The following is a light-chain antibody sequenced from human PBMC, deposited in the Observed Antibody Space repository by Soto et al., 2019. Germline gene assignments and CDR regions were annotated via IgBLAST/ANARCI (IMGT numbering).Light chain of an antibody. V-gene: IGKV3-20*01. CDR1: QSVSSSY. CDR2: DAS. Sequence: EIVLTQSPGTPSLSPGERATLSCRASQSVSSSYLAWHQQKPGQAPRLLMYDASSRATGVPDRFSGSGSGTDFTLTISRLEPEDFAVYYCQQYGSSHTFGQGTRLEIK. J-gene: IGKJ5*01. CDR3: QQYGSSHT.